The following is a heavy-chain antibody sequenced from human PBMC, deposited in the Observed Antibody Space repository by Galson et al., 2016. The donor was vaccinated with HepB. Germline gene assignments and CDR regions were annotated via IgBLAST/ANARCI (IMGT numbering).Heavy chain of an antibody. D-gene: IGHD6-19*01. Sequence: ETLSLTCIVSGGSISSDYYWGWIRKTPGRGLEWIGSLYSGEDTYYNPSLTSRVTISVDTSRNPFSLRLDSVTAADTGVYYCATGIFVAGKMYFHSMDVWGKWTTVTGSS. CDR1: GGSISSDYY. CDR3: ATGIFVAGKMYFHSMDV. J-gene: IGHJ6*03. V-gene: IGHV4-39*01. CDR2: LYSGEDT.